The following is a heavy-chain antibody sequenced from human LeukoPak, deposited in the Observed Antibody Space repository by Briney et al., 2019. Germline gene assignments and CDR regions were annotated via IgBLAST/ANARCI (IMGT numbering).Heavy chain of an antibody. Sequence: PSETLPLTCSVSGGSIRSYYWSWIRQPPGKGLEWIGYIFFAGSTTYSPSLKSRVTISIDTSKNQLSLKLNSVTAADTAVYYCASGERGYSYGPLDYLGQGTMVSVSS. V-gene: IGHV4-4*09. J-gene: IGHJ4*02. D-gene: IGHD5-18*01. CDR1: GGSIRSYY. CDR3: ASGERGYSYGPLDY. CDR2: IFFAGST.